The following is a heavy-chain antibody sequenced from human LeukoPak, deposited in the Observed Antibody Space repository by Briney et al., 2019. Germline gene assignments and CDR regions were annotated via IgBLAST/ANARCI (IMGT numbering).Heavy chain of an antibody. Sequence: GGSLRLSCVASGFTFSSYAMHWVRQAPGKGLEWVAVISYDGYNKYYADSVKGGFTISRDNSKNTLNLQMNSLRSEDAAVYYCAREVLAFNMWGQGTMVTVSS. V-gene: IGHV3-30-3*01. CDR2: ISYDGYNK. D-gene: IGHD2-8*02. J-gene: IGHJ3*02. CDR1: GFTFSSYA. CDR3: AREVLAFNM.